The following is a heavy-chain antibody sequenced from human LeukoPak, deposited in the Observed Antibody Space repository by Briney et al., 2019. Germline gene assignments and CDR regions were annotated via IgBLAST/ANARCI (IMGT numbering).Heavy chain of an antibody. CDR2: IYHTGTT. D-gene: IGHD1-26*01. CDR3: ASVSVWELATHTGGSFDY. Sequence: SETLSLTCTVSGGLISRIEYYWGWVRQSPVKGLEWLGHIYHTGTTLYSPHLNNRLTVSVGSSKTQFSLTLNSVTAADAAVYYCASVSVWELATHTGGSFDYWGRGILVTVSS. J-gene: IGHJ4*02. CDR1: GGLISRIEYY. V-gene: IGHV4-30-4*01.